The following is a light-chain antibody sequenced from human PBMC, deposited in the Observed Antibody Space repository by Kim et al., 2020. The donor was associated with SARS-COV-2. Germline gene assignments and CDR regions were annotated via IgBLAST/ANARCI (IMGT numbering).Light chain of an antibody. CDR2: DAS. V-gene: IGKV3-11*01. CDR3: QQRGDSYT. CDR1: QNIGTY. Sequence: EIVLTQSPATLSLSPGDRATLSCRASQNIGTYLAWYQQRFGQAPRLLMYDASQRAAGIPAKFSGSGSGTDFTLTITGLEADDFALYYCQQRGDSYTFGQGTKVDIK. J-gene: IGKJ2*01.